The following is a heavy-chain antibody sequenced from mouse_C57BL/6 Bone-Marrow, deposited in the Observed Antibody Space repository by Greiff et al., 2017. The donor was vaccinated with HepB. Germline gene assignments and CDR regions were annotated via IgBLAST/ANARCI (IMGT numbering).Heavy chain of an antibody. CDR1: GYSITSGYY. D-gene: IGHD1-1*01. V-gene: IGHV3-6*01. CDR2: ISYDGSN. J-gene: IGHJ2*01. CDR3: ARGETTVYDY. Sequence: EVKLQESGPGLVKPSQSLSLTCSVTGYSITSGYYWNWIRQFPGNKLEWMGYISYDGSNNYNPSLKNRISITRDTSKNQFFLKLNSVTTEDTATYYCARGETTVYDYWGQGTTLTVSS.